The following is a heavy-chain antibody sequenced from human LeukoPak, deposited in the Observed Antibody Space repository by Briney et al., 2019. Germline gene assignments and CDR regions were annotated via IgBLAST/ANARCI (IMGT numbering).Heavy chain of an antibody. D-gene: IGHD3-3*01. Sequence: ASVKVSCKASGYTFTGYGISWVRQAPGQGLEWMGWISAYNGNTNYAQKLQGRVTMTTDTSTSTAYMELRGLRSDDTAVYYCARATYYDFWSGRSDYYMDVWGKGTTVTVSS. V-gene: IGHV1-18*01. CDR2: ISAYNGNT. CDR3: ARATYYDFWSGRSDYYMDV. J-gene: IGHJ6*03. CDR1: GYTFTGYG.